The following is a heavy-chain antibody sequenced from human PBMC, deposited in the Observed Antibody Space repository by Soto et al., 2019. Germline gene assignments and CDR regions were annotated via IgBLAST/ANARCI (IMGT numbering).Heavy chain of an antibody. CDR3: ATAKLLLPWLFDY. J-gene: IGHJ4*02. CDR2: IYSGGST. CDR1: GFTVSSNY. V-gene: IGHV3-66*01. Sequence: PGGSLRLSCAASGFTVSSNYMSCVRQAPGKGLEWVSVIYSGGSTYYADSVKGRFIISRDDSKNTLFLQMNSLRAEDTAVYYCATAKLLLPWLFDYWGQGTLVTVSS. D-gene: IGHD2-15*01.